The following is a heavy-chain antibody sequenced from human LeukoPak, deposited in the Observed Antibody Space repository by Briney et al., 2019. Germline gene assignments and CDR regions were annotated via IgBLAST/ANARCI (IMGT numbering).Heavy chain of an antibody. CDR1: GFTFSDYY. CDR2: ISSSGSTI. CDR3: ARCLGSYYGMDV. Sequence: GGALRLSCAASGFTFSDYYMSWVRQAPGKGLEWGSYISSSGSTIYYADSVKGRFTISRDNAKNSLYLQMNSLRAEDTAVYYCARCLGSYYGMDVWGQGTTVTVSS. J-gene: IGHJ6*02. V-gene: IGHV3-11*04. D-gene: IGHD2-15*01.